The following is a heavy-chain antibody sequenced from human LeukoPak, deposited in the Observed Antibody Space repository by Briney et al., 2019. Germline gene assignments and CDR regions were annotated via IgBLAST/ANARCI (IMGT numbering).Heavy chain of an antibody. V-gene: IGHV3-74*01. CDR2: LNNDGSST. D-gene: IGHD2-15*01. CDR1: GFTFSSYW. Sequence: GGSLRLSRAASGFTFSSYWMHWVRQAPGKGLAWVSRLNNDGSSTNYADSVKGRFTISRDNAKNTLYLQMNSLRAEDTAVYYCARIAWDAFDIWGQGTMVTVSS. CDR3: ARIAWDAFDI. J-gene: IGHJ3*02.